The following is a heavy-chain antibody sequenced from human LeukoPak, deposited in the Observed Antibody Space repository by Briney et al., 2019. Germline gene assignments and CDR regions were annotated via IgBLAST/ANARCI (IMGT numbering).Heavy chain of an antibody. V-gene: IGHV3-30-3*01. J-gene: IGHJ4*02. D-gene: IGHD3-22*01. CDR3: ARGGPYDSYDFDY. CDR1: GFTFSSNA. Sequence: PGGSLRLSCAASGFTFSSNAMHWVRQAPGKGLEWVAVISYDGSNKYYADSVKGRFTISRDNSKNTLYLQMNSLRAEDTAVYYCARGGPYDSYDFDYWGQGTPVTVSS. CDR2: ISYDGSNK.